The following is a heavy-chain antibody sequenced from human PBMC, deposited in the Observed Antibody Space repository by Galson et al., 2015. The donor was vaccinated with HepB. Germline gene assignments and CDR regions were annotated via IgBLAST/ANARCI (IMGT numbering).Heavy chain of an antibody. Sequence: ETLSLTCAVYGGSISSNYWSWIRQPPGRGLEWIGYVYYSGSTNYNPSLKSRVTISVDTPKNQFSLKLRSVTAADTAVYYCARYREWLAFYGMDVWGQGTTVTVSS. V-gene: IGHV4-59*08. D-gene: IGHD6-19*01. J-gene: IGHJ6*02. CDR2: VYYSGST. CDR3: ARYREWLAFYGMDV. CDR1: GGSISSNY.